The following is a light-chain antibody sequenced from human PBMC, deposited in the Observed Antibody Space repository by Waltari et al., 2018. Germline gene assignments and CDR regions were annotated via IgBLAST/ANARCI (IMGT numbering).Light chain of an antibody. Sequence: DIQLTQSPSFLSASVGDRVTITCRASQGTNNYFAWYQQKPGKAPNLLIYGTSTLQSGVPSRFSGSQSGTEYTLKISSLQPEDFATYYCQQFKSFLFTFGQGTRLDIK. V-gene: IGKV1-9*01. J-gene: IGKJ5*01. CDR1: QGTNNY. CDR3: QQFKSFLFT. CDR2: GTS.